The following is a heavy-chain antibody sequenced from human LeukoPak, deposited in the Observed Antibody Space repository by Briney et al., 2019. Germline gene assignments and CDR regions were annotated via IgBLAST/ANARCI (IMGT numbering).Heavy chain of an antibody. CDR3: ARGCNSASCPFDL. Sequence: SVKVSCKASGGTFSSYTISWVRQAPGQGLEGMGRIIPIFDIANYAQKFQGRFTITADKSTSTAYMELSSLRSDDTAVYFCARGCNSASCPFDLWGQGTLVTVSS. CDR2: IIPIFDIA. D-gene: IGHD2-2*01. CDR1: GGTFSSYT. J-gene: IGHJ4*02. V-gene: IGHV1-69*02.